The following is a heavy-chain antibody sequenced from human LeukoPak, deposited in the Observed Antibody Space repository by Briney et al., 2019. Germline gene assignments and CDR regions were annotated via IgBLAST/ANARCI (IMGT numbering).Heavy chain of an antibody. CDR3: ARVRDSSSWPGQYYFDY. Sequence: ASVKVSCKASGYTFTSYGISWVRQAPGQGLEWMGWISAYNGNTNYAQKLQGRVTMTTDTSTSTAYMELRSLRSDDTAVYYCARVRDSSSWPGQYYFDYWGRGTLVTVSS. D-gene: IGHD6-13*01. J-gene: IGHJ4*02. CDR1: GYTFTSYG. CDR2: ISAYNGNT. V-gene: IGHV1-18*01.